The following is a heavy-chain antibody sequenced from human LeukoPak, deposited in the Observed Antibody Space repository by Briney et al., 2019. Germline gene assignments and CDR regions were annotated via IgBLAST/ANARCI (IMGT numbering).Heavy chain of an antibody. D-gene: IGHD2-15*01. CDR2: ISGSGGSI. V-gene: IGHV3-23*01. CDR1: GFTFSSYA. Sequence: GGSLRLSCAASGFTFSSYAMSWVRQAPGKGLEWVSAISGSGGSIYYADSVKGRFTISRDNSKNTLYLQMNSLRAEDTAVYYCAKGYCSGGSCYSRTFDYWGQGTLVTVSS. J-gene: IGHJ4*02. CDR3: AKGYCSGGSCYSRTFDY.